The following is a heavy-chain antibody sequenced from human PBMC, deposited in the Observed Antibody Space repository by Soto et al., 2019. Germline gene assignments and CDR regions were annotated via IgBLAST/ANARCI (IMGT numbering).Heavy chain of an antibody. V-gene: IGHV3-15*07. CDR2: IKSKADGETT. Sequence: EVQLVESGGGLVEPGGSLRLSCAASGCNLINAWMHWVRQAPGKGLEWVGRIKSKADGETTDYAAPVKGRFIISRDDSKNTLHLQINRLKMEDTAVYYCSALGVWGQGTTVTVSS. D-gene: IGHD1-26*01. J-gene: IGHJ6*02. CDR1: GCNLINAW. CDR3: SALGV.